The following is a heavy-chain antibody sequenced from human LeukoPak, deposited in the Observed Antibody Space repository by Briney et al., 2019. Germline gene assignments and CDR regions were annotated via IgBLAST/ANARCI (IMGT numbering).Heavy chain of an antibody. CDR2: MNPNSGNA. D-gene: IGHD3-10*01. CDR1: GYTFTSYD. Sequence: SVTVSCKASGYTFTSYDINWVRQATGQGLEWMGLMNPNSGNAGYAQKFQGRFNMTRDTSIDTAYMELDSLRSEDTAVYYCAKQGNDVGSATYYGNWFDFWGQGSLVIVFS. V-gene: IGHV1-8*01. J-gene: IGHJ5*01. CDR3: AKQGNDVGSATYYGNWFDF.